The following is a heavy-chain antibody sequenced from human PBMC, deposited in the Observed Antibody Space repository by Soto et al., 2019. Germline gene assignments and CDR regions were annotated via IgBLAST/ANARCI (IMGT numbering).Heavy chain of an antibody. J-gene: IGHJ3*02. CDR2: IYYSGST. D-gene: IGHD2-15*01. CDR3: ARVSPYCSGGSCYADAFDI. CDR1: GGSISSGDYY. V-gene: IGHV4-30-4*01. Sequence: TVSGGSISSGDYYWSWIRQPPGKGLEWIGYIYYSGSTYYNPSLKSRVTISVDTSKNQFSLKLSSVTAADTAVYYCARVSPYCSGGSCYADAFDIWGQGTMVTVSS.